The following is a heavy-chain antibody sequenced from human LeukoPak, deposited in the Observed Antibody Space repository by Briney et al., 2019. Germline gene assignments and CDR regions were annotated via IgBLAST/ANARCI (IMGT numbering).Heavy chain of an antibody. D-gene: IGHD3-22*01. CDR1: GFIFSNNI. CDR3: AKDPPHSDRSIYSDNS. J-gene: IGHJ4*02. V-gene: IGHV3-23*01. Sequence: PGGSLRLPCAASGFIFSNNIMNWVRQAPGKGLEWVSVISADGGDIYYADSVNGRFTISRDNSKNTLHLQMDSLRAEDTAVYYCAKDPPHSDRSIYSDNSWGQGTLVTVSS. CDR2: ISADGGDI.